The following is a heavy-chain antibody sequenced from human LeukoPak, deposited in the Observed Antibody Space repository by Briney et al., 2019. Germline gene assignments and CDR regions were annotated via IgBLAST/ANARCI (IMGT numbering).Heavy chain of an antibody. Sequence: GGSLRLSCAASGFTSSNNYMSWVRQAPGEGVEWGANIKQDGSLRYYVESVKGRFAVSRDSANNSVYLHMSSRRAEDTAVYYSARDGDAFDIWGQRTMVTVS. CDR3: ARDGDAFDI. J-gene: IGHJ3*02. CDR2: IKQDGSLR. V-gene: IGHV3-7*01. CDR1: GFTSSNNY.